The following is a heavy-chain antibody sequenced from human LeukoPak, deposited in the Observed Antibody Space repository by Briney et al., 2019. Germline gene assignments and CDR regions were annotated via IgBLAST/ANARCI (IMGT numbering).Heavy chain of an antibody. CDR2: VNLQGST. V-gene: IGHV4-4*02. D-gene: IGHD2-21*02. Sequence: SGTLSLTCDVSGGSIIQSNYWTRVRQPPGKGLEWIGEVNLQGSTNYNPSLMRRVAISVDTSANHVSIQLTSVTAADTAVYYCAKYCGTYRPRHYSGQGTLVTVSS. CDR1: GGSIIQSNY. J-gene: IGHJ4*02. CDR3: AKYCGTYRPRHY.